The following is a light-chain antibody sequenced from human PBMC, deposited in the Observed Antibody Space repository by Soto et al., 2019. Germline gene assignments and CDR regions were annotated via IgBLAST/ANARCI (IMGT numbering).Light chain of an antibody. CDR3: CSHAGSYTWV. V-gene: IGLV2-11*01. CDR1: RSDVGDYNH. Sequence: QSVLTQPRSVSGSPGQSVTISCTGARSDVGDYNHVSWYQQNSGKAPKLMIYDVSKRPSGVPDRFSGSKSGNTASLTISGLQAEDEADYYCCSHAGSYTWVFGGGTKVTVL. CDR2: DVS. J-gene: IGLJ3*02.